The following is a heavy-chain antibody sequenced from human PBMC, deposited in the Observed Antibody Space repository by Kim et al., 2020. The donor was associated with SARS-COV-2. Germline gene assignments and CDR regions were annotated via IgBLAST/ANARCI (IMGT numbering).Heavy chain of an antibody. D-gene: IGHD3-10*01. CDR3: ASRPGNYYYGMDV. Sequence: YADSMKGRFTISRDNSKNTLYLQMNSLRAEDTAVYYCASRPGNYYYGMDVWGQGTTVTVSS. J-gene: IGHJ6*02. V-gene: IGHV3-53*01.